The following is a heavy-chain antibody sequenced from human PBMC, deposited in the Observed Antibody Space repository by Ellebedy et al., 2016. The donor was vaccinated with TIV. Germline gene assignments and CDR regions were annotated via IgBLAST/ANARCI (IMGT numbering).Heavy chain of an antibody. J-gene: IGHJ6*02. Sequence: GESLKISCKGSGYSFTIYWIAWVRQMPGKGLEWMGIIYPGDSDTRYSPSFQGQVTISADKSISTAYLQWSSLKASDTAMYYCARSRGMVRGDYYGMDVWGQGTTVTVSS. V-gene: IGHV5-51*01. D-gene: IGHD2-8*01. CDR2: IYPGDSDT. CDR3: ARSRGMVRGDYYGMDV. CDR1: GYSFTIYW.